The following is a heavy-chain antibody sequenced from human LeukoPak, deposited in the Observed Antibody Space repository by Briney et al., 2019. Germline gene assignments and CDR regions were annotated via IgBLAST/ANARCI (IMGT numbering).Heavy chain of an antibody. CDR1: GFTVGSTY. Sequence: PGGSLRLSCAASGFTVGSTYMSWVRQAPGKGLEWVSVIYSGGNTYYADSVKGRFTISRDNSKNTLSLQVSSLRTEDTAVYYCAKDRYSYAFEYSDSWGQGTLVTVSS. V-gene: IGHV3-53*05. D-gene: IGHD5-18*01. CDR2: IYSGGNT. CDR3: AKDRYSYAFEYSDS. J-gene: IGHJ4*02.